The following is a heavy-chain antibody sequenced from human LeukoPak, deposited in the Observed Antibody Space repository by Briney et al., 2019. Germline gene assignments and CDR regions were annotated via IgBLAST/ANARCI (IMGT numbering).Heavy chain of an antibody. CDR2: IKPDGSEK. Sequence: PGGSLRLACAAAGFTLSSYWMSWVRQSPGKGLEWVADIKPDGSEKYFTDSGKGRFTISRDNAQNALYLQMNSLRAEDTAVYYCARLLWFGERNFDYWGQGTLVTVSS. CDR3: ARLLWFGERNFDY. V-gene: IGHV3-7*01. J-gene: IGHJ4*02. CDR1: GFTLSSYW. D-gene: IGHD3-10*01.